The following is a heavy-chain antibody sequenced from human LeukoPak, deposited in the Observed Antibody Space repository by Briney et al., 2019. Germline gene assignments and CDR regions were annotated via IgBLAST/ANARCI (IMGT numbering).Heavy chain of an antibody. CDR1: GGSFSGYY. J-gene: IGHJ4*02. D-gene: IGHD3-10*01. CDR3: ARGRLYYGSASYYDY. CDR2: INHSGST. Sequence: PSETLSLTCAVYGGSFSGYYWSWIRQPPGKGLEWIGEINHSGSTNYNPSLKSRVTMSVDTSKNQFSLKLSSVTAADTAVYYCARGRLYYGSASYYDYWGQGTLVTVSS. V-gene: IGHV4-34*01.